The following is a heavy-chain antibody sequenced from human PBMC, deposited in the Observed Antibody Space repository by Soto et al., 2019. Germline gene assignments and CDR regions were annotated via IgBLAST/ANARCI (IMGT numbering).Heavy chain of an antibody. CDR1: GGTIISSNW. CDR3: ARVLVGSDRGLYFDY. D-gene: IGHD1-26*01. Sequence: SETLSLTCAVSGGTIISSNWWSWVRQTPGKGLEWIGEIYHSGSTNYNPSLKSRVTISVDKSKNQFSLKLSSVTAADTAVYYCARVLVGSDRGLYFDYWGQGTLVTVSS. CDR2: IYHSGST. V-gene: IGHV4-4*02. J-gene: IGHJ4*02.